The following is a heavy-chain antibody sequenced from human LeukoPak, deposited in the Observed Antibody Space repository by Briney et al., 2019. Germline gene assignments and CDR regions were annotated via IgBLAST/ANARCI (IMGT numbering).Heavy chain of an antibody. D-gene: IGHD3-10*01. Sequence: SETLSLTCTVSGGSISSYYWSWIRQPPGKGLEWIGYIYYSGSTNYNPSLKSRVTISVDTSKNQFSLKLSSVTAADTAVYYCAGTTMVRGAVFDYWGQGTLVTVSS. V-gene: IGHV4-59*01. CDR1: GGSISSYY. CDR3: AGTTMVRGAVFDY. CDR2: IYYSGST. J-gene: IGHJ4*02.